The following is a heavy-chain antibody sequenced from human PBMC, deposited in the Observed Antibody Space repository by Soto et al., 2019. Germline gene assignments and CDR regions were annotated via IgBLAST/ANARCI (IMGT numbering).Heavy chain of an antibody. CDR2: IGTAGDT. CDR1: GFTFSSYD. D-gene: IGHD1-1*01. Sequence: GGSLRLSCAASGFTFSSYDMHWVRQATGKGLEWVSAIGTAGDTYYPGSVKGRFTISRENAKNSLYLQMNSLRAGDTAVYYCARGATTSRTTGKVDWFDPWGQGTLVTVSS. V-gene: IGHV3-13*01. CDR3: ARGATTSRTTGKVDWFDP. J-gene: IGHJ5*02.